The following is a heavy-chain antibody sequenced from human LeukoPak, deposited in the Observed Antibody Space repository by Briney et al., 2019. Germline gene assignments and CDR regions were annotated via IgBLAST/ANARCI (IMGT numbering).Heavy chain of an antibody. CDR1: GFTFSRYA. CDR2: ISGSGENT. Sequence: GGSLRLSCAASGFTFSRYAMCWVRQAPAKGLEWVSVISGSGENTHYADSVKGRFTISRDNSKNTLYLQMNSLRPEDIVEYSCARELRGYSGYDSDFWGQGTLVTVSS. J-gene: IGHJ4*02. D-gene: IGHD5-12*01. V-gene: IGHV3-23*01. CDR3: ARELRGYSGYDSDF.